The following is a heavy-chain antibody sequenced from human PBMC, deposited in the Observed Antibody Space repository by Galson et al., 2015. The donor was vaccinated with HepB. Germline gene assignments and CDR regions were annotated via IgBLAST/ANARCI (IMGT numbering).Heavy chain of an antibody. CDR1: GGTFSSYD. D-gene: IGHD6-13*01. CDR3: ARVESSSWQPFDY. J-gene: IGHJ4*02. CDR2: MNPNSGNT. V-gene: IGHV1-8*02. Sequence: SVKVSCKASGGTFSSYDINWVRQATGQGLEWMGWMNPNSGNTGYAQKFQGRVTMTRNTSISTAYMELSSLRSEDTAVYYCARVESSSWQPFDYWGQGTLVTVSS.